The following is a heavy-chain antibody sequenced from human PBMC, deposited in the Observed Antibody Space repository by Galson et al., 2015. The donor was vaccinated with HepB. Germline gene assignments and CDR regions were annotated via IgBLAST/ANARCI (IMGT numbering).Heavy chain of an antibody. V-gene: IGHV3-33*01. CDR2: MYADERNK. J-gene: IGHJ4*02. D-gene: IGHD4-23*01. CDR1: GFTFSDYA. Sequence: SLRLSCAASGFTFSDYAMHWVRQAPGKGLEWVALMYADERNKWYVESVKGRFTISRDTPKNTLYLQMNSLRADDTAVYYCARGVYGGNFDFDYWGQGTLVTVSS. CDR3: ARGVYGGNFDFDY.